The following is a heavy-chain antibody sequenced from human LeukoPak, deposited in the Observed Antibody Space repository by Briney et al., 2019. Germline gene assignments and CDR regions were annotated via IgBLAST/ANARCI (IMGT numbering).Heavy chain of an antibody. J-gene: IGHJ4*02. Sequence: GGSLRLSCAASGFTFSSYGMHWVHQAPGKGLEWVAFIRYDGSNKYYADSVKGRFTISRDNSKNTLYLQMNSLRAEDTAVYYCAKDLVATIRVDYWGQGTLVTVSS. V-gene: IGHV3-30*02. CDR3: AKDLVATIRVDY. D-gene: IGHD5-12*01. CDR2: IRYDGSNK. CDR1: GFTFSSYG.